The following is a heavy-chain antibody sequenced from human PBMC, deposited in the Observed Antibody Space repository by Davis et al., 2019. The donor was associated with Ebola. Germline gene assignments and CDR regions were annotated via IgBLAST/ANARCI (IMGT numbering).Heavy chain of an antibody. CDR3: AREALLWFGELFTSNGMDV. V-gene: IGHV4-59*01. D-gene: IGHD3-10*01. J-gene: IGHJ6*04. CDR2: IYYSGST. CDR1: GGSISSYY. Sequence: MPGGSLRLSCTVSGGSISSYYWSWIRQPPGKGLEWIGYIYYSGSTNYNPSLKSRVTISVDTSKNQFSLKLSSVTAADTAVYYCAREALLWFGELFTSNGMDVWGKGTTVTVSS.